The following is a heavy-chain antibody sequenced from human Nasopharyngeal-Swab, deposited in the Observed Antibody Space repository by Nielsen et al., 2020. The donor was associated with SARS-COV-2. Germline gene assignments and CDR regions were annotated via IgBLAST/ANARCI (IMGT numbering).Heavy chain of an antibody. J-gene: IGHJ6*02. CDR2: IWYDGNDK. CDR1: GYTFSSYG. CDR3: AKRRMDV. Sequence: GESLKISCAASGYTFSSYGMHWVRQAPGKGLEWVAVIWYDGNDKYYADSVKGRFTISRDNSKNTLYLQMNSLRAEDTAVYYCAKRRMDVWGQGTTVTVSS. V-gene: IGHV3-30*02.